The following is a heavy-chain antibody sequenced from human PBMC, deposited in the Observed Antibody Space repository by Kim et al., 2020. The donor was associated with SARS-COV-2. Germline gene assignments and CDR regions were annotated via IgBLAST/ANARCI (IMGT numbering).Heavy chain of an antibody. Sequence: GGSLRLSCAASGFTFSSYEMNWVRQAPGKGLEWVSYISSSGSTIYYADSVKGRFTISRDNAKNSLYLQMNSLRAEDTAVYYCAGYYGGNSNYYYGMDVWGQGTTVTVSS. V-gene: IGHV3-48*03. D-gene: IGHD4-17*01. CDR3: AGYYGGNSNYYYGMDV. CDR1: GFTFSSYE. J-gene: IGHJ6*02. CDR2: ISSSGSTI.